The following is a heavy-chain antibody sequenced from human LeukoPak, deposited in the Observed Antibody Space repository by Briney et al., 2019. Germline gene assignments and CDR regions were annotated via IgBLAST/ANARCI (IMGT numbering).Heavy chain of an antibody. CDR2: ISNSGGST. CDR1: GFTFSSYA. V-gene: IGHV3-23*01. D-gene: IGHD3-9*01. CDR3: AKVSHYDILTGYSSFDY. Sequence: PGGSLRLSCAASGFTFSSYAMSWVRQAPGKGLEWVSTISNSGGSTYYADSVKGRFTISRDNSKNTLHLQMNSLRAEDTAVYYCAKVSHYDILTGYSSFDYWGQGTLVTVSS. J-gene: IGHJ4*02.